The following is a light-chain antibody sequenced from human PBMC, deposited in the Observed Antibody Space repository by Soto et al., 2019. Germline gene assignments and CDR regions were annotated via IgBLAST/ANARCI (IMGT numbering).Light chain of an antibody. CDR2: GAS. V-gene: IGKV3-15*01. J-gene: IGKJ1*01. Sequence: EIVMTQSPGTLSVSPGERATLSCRASQSVSSNLAWYKQKPGQAPSLLIYGASTRATGIPARFSGSGSGTEFAFTISSLQSEDFAVYYCQQYNNWPRTFGQGTKVDIK. CDR1: QSVSSN. CDR3: QQYNNWPRT.